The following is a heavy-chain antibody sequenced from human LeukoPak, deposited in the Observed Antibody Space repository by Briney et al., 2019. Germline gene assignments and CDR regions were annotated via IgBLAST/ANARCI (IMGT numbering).Heavy chain of an antibody. CDR2: VNRDGSET. J-gene: IGHJ6*02. Sequence: GGSLRLSCAASGFTFSSHWMTWVRQVPGRGPEWVANVNRDGSETYYLDSVKGRFTISKDNAKNSLYLQMNSLRAEDTALYHCARNNGMDVWGQGTTVIVSS. CDR1: GFTFSSHW. V-gene: IGHV3-7*03. CDR3: ARNNGMDV.